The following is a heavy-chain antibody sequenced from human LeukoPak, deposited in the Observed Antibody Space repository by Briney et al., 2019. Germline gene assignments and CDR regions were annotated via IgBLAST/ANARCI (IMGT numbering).Heavy chain of an antibody. CDR3: SRDGPRDYDILTALDY. D-gene: IGHD3-9*01. Sequence: PGRSLRLSCAASGFTFSTCGMHWVRQAPGKGLEWVAVIWYDGSNKYYADSVKGRFTISRDNSKSMLYLQMNGLRPEDTAVYYCSRDGPRDYDILTALDYWGQGTVVSVSS. CDR1: GFTFSTCG. V-gene: IGHV3-33*01. J-gene: IGHJ4*02. CDR2: IWYDGSNK.